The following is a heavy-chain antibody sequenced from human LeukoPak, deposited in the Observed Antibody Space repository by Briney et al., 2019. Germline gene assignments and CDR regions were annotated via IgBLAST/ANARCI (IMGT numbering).Heavy chain of an antibody. Sequence: ASVKVSCKASGYTFTSYGISWVRQAPGQGLEWMGWISAYNGNTNYAQKLQGRVTMTTDTSTSTAYMELRSLRSDDTAVCYCARGATISSGWITFDPWGQGTLVTVSS. CDR1: GYTFTSYG. CDR3: ARGATISSGWITFDP. D-gene: IGHD3-22*01. J-gene: IGHJ5*02. CDR2: ISAYNGNT. V-gene: IGHV1-18*01.